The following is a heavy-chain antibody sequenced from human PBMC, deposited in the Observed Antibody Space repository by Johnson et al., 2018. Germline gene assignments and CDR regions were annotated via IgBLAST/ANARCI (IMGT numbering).Heavy chain of an antibody. CDR3: AKDWFNYDYYGMDV. J-gene: IGHJ6*02. D-gene: IGHD3-10*01. CDR1: GFTFDDYD. V-gene: IGHV3-9*01. Sequence: VQLVESGGGLVQPGRSLRLSCAASGFTFDDYDLHWVRQAPGKGLEWVSGISWNSGSIGYADSVKGRFTISRDNAKNSLSLQVDSLRAEDTAFYYCAKDWFNYDYYGMDVWGQGTTVTVSS. CDR2: ISWNSGSI.